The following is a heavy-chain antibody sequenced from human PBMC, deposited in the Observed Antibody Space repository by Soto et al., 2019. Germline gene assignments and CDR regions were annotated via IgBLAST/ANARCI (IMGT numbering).Heavy chain of an antibody. J-gene: IGHJ3*02. CDR3: AKAGGSHYALDI. D-gene: IGHD1-26*01. V-gene: IGHV3-23*01. CDR1: GFTFSSYA. CDR2: ISGSGGST. Sequence: GGSLRLSCAASGFTFSSYAMSWVRQAPGKGLEWVSAISGSGGSTYYADSVKGRFTISRDNSKNTLYLQMNSLSAEDTAVYYCAKAGGSHYALDIWGQGTMVTVSS.